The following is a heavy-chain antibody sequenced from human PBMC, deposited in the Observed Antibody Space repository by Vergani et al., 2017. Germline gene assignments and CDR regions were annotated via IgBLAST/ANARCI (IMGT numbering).Heavy chain of an antibody. D-gene: IGHD5-24*01. V-gene: IGHV3-23*01. CDR2: ISGSGGST. J-gene: IGHJ4*02. CDR1: GFTFSSYA. CDR3: AKDRRWLQFGVEQYYFDY. Sequence: EVQLLESGGGLVQPGGSLRLSCAASGFTFSSYAMSWVRQAPGKGLEWVSAISGSGGSTYYADSVKGRFTISRDNSKNTRYLQMNSLGAEDTAVYYCAKDRRWLQFGVEQYYFDYWGQGTLVTVSS.